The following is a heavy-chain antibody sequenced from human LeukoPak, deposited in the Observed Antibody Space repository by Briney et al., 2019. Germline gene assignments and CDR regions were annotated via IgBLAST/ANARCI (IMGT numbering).Heavy chain of an antibody. CDR2: IYYNGRT. CDR1: GDSISSYY. D-gene: IGHD3-10*01. CDR3: ARDRGTGIDY. V-gene: IGHV4-59*01. Sequence: SETLSLTCTVSGDSISSYYWSWIRQPPGKGLERIGYIYYNGRTNYNPSLKSRVTISLDTSKTQFSLKLSSVTAADTAVYYCARDRGTGIDYWGQGALVTVSS. J-gene: IGHJ4*02.